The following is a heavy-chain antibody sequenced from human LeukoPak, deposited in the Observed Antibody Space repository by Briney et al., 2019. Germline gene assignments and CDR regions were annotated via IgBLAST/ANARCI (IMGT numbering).Heavy chain of an antibody. CDR3: GRSSGYMSY. CDR1: HYSISSNYY. CDR2: IYHSGST. J-gene: IGHJ4*02. V-gene: IGHV4-38-2*02. D-gene: IGHD3-22*01. Sequence: PSETLSLTCTVSHYSISSNYYWGWIRQPPGKGLEWIGSIYHSGSTYYNPSLKSRVTISVDTSKNQFSLKLTSVTAADTAVYYCGRSSGYMSYWGQGTLVSVST.